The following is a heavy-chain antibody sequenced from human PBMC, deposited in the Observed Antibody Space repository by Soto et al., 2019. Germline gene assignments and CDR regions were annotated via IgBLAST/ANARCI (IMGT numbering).Heavy chain of an antibody. V-gene: IGHV3-11*01. CDR2: ISRSGRTI. CDR3: ARDLATDYGDSPLDY. J-gene: IGHJ4*02. CDR1: GFTFSDYY. Sequence: QVQLVESGGGLVKSGGSLRLSCAASGFTFSDYYMSWVRQAPGKGLEWVSYISRSGRTIYYADCVKGRFTTTRDNAKNSLYLQMNSRRAEDTSVYYCARDLATDYGDSPLDYWGQGTLVTVSS. D-gene: IGHD4-17*01.